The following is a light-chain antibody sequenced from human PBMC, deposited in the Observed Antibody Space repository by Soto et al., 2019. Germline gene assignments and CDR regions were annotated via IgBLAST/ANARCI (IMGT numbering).Light chain of an antibody. CDR2: DAS. J-gene: IGKJ2*01. V-gene: IGKV1-5*01. Sequence: DIQMTQSPSTLSASVGDRVTITCRASQSVSSWLAWYQQKPGKAPKPLIYDASSLQRGVPSRFSGSGSGTEFTLTISSLRPDDFATYYCQQYDAYPVTFGQGTKLEI. CDR3: QQYDAYPVT. CDR1: QSVSSW.